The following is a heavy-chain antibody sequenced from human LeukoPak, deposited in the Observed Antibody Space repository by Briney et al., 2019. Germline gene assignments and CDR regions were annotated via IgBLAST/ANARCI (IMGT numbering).Heavy chain of an antibody. J-gene: IGHJ4*02. V-gene: IGHV3-7*05. CDR3: ARRGTSSSWAHFDY. Sequence: PGGSLRLPCAASGFTFSSYSMNWVRQAPGKGLEWVANIKQDGSEKYYVDSVKGRFTISRDNAKNSLYLQMNSLGVEDTAVYYCARRGTSSSWAHFDYWGQGTLVTVSS. CDR1: GFTFSSYS. CDR2: IKQDGSEK. D-gene: IGHD6-13*01.